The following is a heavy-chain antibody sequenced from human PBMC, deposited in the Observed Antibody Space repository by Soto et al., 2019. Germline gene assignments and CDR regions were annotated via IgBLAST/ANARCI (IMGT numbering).Heavy chain of an antibody. CDR2: ISAYNGNT. Sequence: QVQLVRSGAEVKKPGASVKVSCKASGYTFTSYGISWVRQAPGQGLEWMGWISAYNGNTNYAQKLQGRVTMTTDTSTSTACMELMRLRSDDTAVYSCARDWAAAGPFDYWGQGTLVTVSS. CDR1: GYTFTSYG. D-gene: IGHD6-13*01. V-gene: IGHV1-18*01. J-gene: IGHJ4*02. CDR3: ARDWAAAGPFDY.